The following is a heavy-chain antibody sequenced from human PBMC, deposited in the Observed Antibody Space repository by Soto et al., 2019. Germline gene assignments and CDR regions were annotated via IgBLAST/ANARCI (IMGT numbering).Heavy chain of an antibody. J-gene: IGHJ5*02. D-gene: IGHD5-12*01. CDR2: FDPEDGET. Sequence: GASVKVSCKVSGYTLTELSMHWVRQAPGKRLEWMGGFDPEDGETIYAQKFQGRVTMTEDTSTDTAYMELSSLRSEDTAVYYCATGVYSGYFKNWFDPWGQGTLVTVSS. V-gene: IGHV1-24*01. CDR3: ATGVYSGYFKNWFDP. CDR1: GYTLTELS.